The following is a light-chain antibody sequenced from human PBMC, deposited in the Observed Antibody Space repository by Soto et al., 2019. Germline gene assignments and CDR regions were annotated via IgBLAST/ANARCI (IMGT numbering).Light chain of an antibody. Sequence: EVVMTQSPATLSVSPGESATLSCRTSQTVSSKLAWYQQKPGQAPRLLIYSASTRATGIPARFSGSASGTDFTPPITTLQSEDFAIYYCQQYDKWPCTFVPGTKVDIK. CDR3: QQYDKWPCT. CDR1: QTVSSK. J-gene: IGKJ3*01. V-gene: IGKV3-15*01. CDR2: SAS.